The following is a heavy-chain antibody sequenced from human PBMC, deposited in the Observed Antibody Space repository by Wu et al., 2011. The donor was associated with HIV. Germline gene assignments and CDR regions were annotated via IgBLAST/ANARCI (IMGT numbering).Heavy chain of an antibody. CDR1: GGTFDHYS. D-gene: IGHD3-3*01. CDR2: IIPXFGTS. CDR3: AFGGGEILNMYYFNF. Sequence: QVQLLQSGAEVKKPGSSVKVSCKASGGTFDHYSLNWVRHGPGQGLEWLGRIIPXFGTSNYAQNLQDRVTITADESTRTVFMQLSSLKSDDTAVYYCAFGGGEILNMYYFNFWGQGTLVKVSS. J-gene: IGHJ4*02. V-gene: IGHV1-69*15.